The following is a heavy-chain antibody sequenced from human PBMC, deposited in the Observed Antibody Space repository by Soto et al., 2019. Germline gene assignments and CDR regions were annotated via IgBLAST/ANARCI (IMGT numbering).Heavy chain of an antibody. CDR1: GFIFSSYA. V-gene: IGHV3-23*01. CDR3: AREFTTGTTLGPFDY. D-gene: IGHD1-1*01. J-gene: IGHJ4*02. Sequence: PGGSLRLSCAASGFIFSSYALSWVRQAPGKGLEWVSAISGSGTTTYYADSVKGRFTFSRDNSKNMLYLQMNSLRAEDTAVYYCAREFTTGTTLGPFDYWGQGTLVTVSS. CDR2: ISGSGTTT.